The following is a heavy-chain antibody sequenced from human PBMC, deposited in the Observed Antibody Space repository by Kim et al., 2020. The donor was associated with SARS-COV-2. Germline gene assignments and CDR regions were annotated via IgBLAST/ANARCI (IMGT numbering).Heavy chain of an antibody. Sequence: ANYAQKFQGRVTITADESTSTAYMELSSLRSEDTAVYYCARDKISSSAMDWGQGTLVTVSS. V-gene: IGHV1-69*01. D-gene: IGHD2-8*01. J-gene: IGHJ4*02. CDR2: A. CDR3: ARDKISSSAMD.